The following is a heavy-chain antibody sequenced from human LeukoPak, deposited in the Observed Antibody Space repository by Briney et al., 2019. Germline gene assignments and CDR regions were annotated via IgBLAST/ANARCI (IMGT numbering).Heavy chain of an antibody. CDR1: GGSFSGYY. J-gene: IGHJ4*02. CDR2: NNHSGST. V-gene: IGHV4-34*01. D-gene: IGHD7-27*01. Sequence: PSETLSLTCAVYGGSFSGYYWSWIRQPPGKGLEWIGENNHSGSTNYNPSLKSRVTISVDTSKNQFSLKLSSVTAADTAVYYCARGVTGDVWGQGTLVTVSS. CDR3: ARGVTGDV.